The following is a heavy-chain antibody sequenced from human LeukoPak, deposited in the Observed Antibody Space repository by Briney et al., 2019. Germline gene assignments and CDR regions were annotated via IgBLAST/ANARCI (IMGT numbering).Heavy chain of an antibody. V-gene: IGHV1-18*01. CDR2: IGAYNGNT. J-gene: IGHJ5*02. CDR1: GYTFTSYG. Sequence: ASVKVSCKASGYTFTSYGISWVRQAPGQGLEWMGWIGAYNGNTNYAQKLQGRVTMTTDTSTSAAYMELRSLRSDDTAVYYCARATAAAPQFDPWGQGTLVTVSS. D-gene: IGHD6-13*01. CDR3: ARATAAAPQFDP.